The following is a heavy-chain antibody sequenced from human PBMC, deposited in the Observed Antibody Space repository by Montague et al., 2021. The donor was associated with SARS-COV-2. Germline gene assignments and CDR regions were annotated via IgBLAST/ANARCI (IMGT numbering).Heavy chain of an antibody. CDR2: IYYTGST. CDR1: GGSISGYY. CDR3: ARWGEYYDSAYYYYVMDV. V-gene: IGHV4-59*01. J-gene: IGHJ6*02. Sequence: SETLSLTCTVSGGSISGYYWTWMRQPPGKGLEWIGHIYYTGSTKYNPSLKSRVTISLDTPKNQFSLKLRSVTAADTAVYYCARWGEYYDSAYYYYVMDVWGQGTTVTVSS. D-gene: IGHD3-3*01.